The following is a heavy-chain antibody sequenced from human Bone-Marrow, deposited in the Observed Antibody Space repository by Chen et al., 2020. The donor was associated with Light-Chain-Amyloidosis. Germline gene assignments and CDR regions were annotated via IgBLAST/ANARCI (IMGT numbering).Heavy chain of an antibody. V-gene: IGHV4-59*01. J-gene: IGHJ4*02. Sequence: QVQLQESGPGLVKPSETLSLTCTVSGGSMDYYYWNWIRQPPGKGLEWIGYIYNSGTTNYNPSLRSRVTMSVDSSKKQFSLKLSSVTAANTAVYYCGRDNIWGVDFWCQVTPVTVSS. CDR2: IYNSGTT. CDR3: GRDNIWGVDF. D-gene: IGHD3-16*01. CDR1: GGSMDYYY.